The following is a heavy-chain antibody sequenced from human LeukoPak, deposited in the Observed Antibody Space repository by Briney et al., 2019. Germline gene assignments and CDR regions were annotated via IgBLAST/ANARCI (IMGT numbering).Heavy chain of an antibody. CDR1: GFTFSSYG. V-gene: IGHV3-33*06. J-gene: IGHJ4*02. CDR2: IWYDGSNK. Sequence: GRALRLSCAASGFTFSSYGMHWGRQAPGKGLEGVAVIWYDGSNKYYADSVKGRFTISRDNSKNTLYLQMNSLRAEDTAVYYCAKDQASGWTWGYWGQGTLVTVSS. CDR3: AKDQASGWTWGY. D-gene: IGHD6-19*01.